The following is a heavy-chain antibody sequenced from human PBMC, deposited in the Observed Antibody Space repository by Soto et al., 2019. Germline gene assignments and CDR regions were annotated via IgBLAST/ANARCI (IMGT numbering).Heavy chain of an antibody. V-gene: IGHV4-31*03. J-gene: IGHJ3*02. CDR2: IYYSGST. Sequence: SETLSLTCTVSGGSISSGGDYWSWIRQHPGKGLEWIGYIYYSGSTYYNPSLKSRVTISVDTSKNQFSLKLSSVTAADTAVYYCARGGYGGNSRHAFDIWGQGTMVTVSS. D-gene: IGHD4-17*01. CDR3: ARGGYGGNSRHAFDI. CDR1: GGSISSGGDY.